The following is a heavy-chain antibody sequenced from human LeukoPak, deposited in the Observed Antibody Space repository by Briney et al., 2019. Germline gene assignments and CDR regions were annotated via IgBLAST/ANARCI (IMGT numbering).Heavy chain of an antibody. V-gene: IGHV3-30-3*01. CDR2: ISYDGSNK. CDR3: ARELYYYDSSGLGY. D-gene: IGHD3-22*01. J-gene: IGHJ4*02. Sequence: PGGSLRLSCAASGLTFSDYYMSWIRQAPGKGLEWVAVISYDGSNKYYADSVKGRFTISRDNSKNTLYLQMNSLRAEDTAVYYCARELYYYDSSGLGYWGQGTLVTVSS. CDR1: GLTFSDYY.